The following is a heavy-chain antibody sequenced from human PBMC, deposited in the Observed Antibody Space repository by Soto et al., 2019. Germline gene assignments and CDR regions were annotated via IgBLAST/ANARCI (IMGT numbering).Heavy chain of an antibody. CDR2: IKQDGSEK. V-gene: IGHV3-7*04. CDR1: GFTFSSYW. CDR3: ARVARGVIEEIKYYFDY. Sequence: EVQLVESGGGLVQPGGSLRLSCAASGFTFSSYWMSWVRQAPGKGLEWVANIKQDGSEKYYVDSVKGRFTISRDNAKNSLYLQMNSLRAEDTAVYYCARVARGVIEEIKYYFDYWGQGTLVTVSS. J-gene: IGHJ4*02. D-gene: IGHD3-16*02.